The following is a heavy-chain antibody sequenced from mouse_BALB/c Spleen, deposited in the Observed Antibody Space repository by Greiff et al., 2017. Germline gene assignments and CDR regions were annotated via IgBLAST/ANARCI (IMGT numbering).Heavy chain of an antibody. CDR3: AREVYYDYDGFAY. V-gene: IGHV14-1*02. Sequence: VQLQQSGAELVRPGALVKLSCKASGFNIKDYYMHWVKQRPEQGLEWIGWIDPENGNTIYDPKFQGKASITADTSSNTAYLQLSSLTSEDTAVYYCAREVYYDYDGFAYWGQGTLVTVSA. D-gene: IGHD2-4*01. CDR2: IDPENGNT. J-gene: IGHJ3*01. CDR1: GFNIKDYY.